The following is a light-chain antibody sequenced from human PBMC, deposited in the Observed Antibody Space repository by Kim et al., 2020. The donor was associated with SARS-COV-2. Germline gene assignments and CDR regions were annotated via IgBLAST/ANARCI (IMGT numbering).Light chain of an antibody. CDR1: SSDVGGYNY. Sequence: GQSVIIFCTGTSSDVGGYNYVSWYQQHPGKAPKLMIDDVSKRPSGVPDRFSGSKSGNTASLIISGLQAEDEADYYCCSYAGSYTRVFGGGTQLTVL. J-gene: IGLJ3*02. V-gene: IGLV2-11*01. CDR2: DVS. CDR3: CSYAGSYTRV.